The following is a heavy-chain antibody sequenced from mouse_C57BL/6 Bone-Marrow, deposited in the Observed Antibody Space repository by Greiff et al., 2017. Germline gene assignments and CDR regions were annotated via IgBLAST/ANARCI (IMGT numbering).Heavy chain of an antibody. CDR2: IDPENGDT. CDR1: GFNIKDDY. J-gene: IGHJ4*01. CDR3: IPGYAMDY. V-gene: IGHV14-4*01. Sequence: DVQLQESGAELVRPGASVKLSCTASGFNIKDDYMHWVKQRPEQGLEWIGWIDPENGDTEYASKFQGKATITADTSSNTAYLQLSSLTSEDTAVYYCIPGYAMDYWGQGTSVTVSS.